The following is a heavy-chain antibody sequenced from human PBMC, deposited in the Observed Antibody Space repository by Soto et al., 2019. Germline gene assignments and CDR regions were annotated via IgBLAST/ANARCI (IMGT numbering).Heavy chain of an antibody. CDR3: ARDRSWAFDY. CDR1: GFPFSSYS. D-gene: IGHD1-26*01. J-gene: IGHJ4*02. V-gene: IGHV3-48*01. CDR2: ITDSSSNV. Sequence: EVHLVESGGGLVQPGGSLRLSCLVYGFPFSSYSMNWVRQAPGRGLEWISYITDSSSNVYYADSVKGRFTISRDNAKSSLFLQMNGLRAEDTAVYYCARDRSWAFDYWGQGTLVTVSS.